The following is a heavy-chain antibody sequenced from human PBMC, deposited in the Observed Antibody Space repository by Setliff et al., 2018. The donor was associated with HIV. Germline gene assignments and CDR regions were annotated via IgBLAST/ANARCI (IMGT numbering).Heavy chain of an antibody. Sequence: ASVKVSCKASGYTFTSYAMHWVRQAPGQRLEWMGWINAGNGNTKYSQRFQGRVTITRDTSASTAYMELSSLRSEDTAVYYCAKGSGKITIYYYYMDVWGKGTTVTVSS. J-gene: IGHJ6*03. CDR2: INAGNGNT. CDR3: AKGSGKITIYYYYMDV. CDR1: GYTFTSYA. V-gene: IGHV1-3*01. D-gene: IGHD3-3*01.